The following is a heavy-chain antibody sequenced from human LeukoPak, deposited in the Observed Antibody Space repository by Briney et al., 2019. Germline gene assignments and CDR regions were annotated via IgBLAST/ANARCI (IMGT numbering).Heavy chain of an antibody. J-gene: IGHJ5*02. V-gene: IGHV4-39*01. CDR3: ARHRFIITMVRGVRGWFDP. D-gene: IGHD3-10*01. CDR1: GGSISSSSYY. Sequence: PSETLSLTCTVSGGSISSSSYYWGWIRQPPGKGLEWIGSIYYSGSTYYNPSLKSRVTISVDTSKNQFSLKLSSVTAADTAVYYCARHRFIITMVRGVRGWFDPWGQGTLVTVSS. CDR2: IYYSGST.